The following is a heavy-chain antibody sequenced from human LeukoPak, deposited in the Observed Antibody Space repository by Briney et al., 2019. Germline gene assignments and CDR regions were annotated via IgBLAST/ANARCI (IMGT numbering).Heavy chain of an antibody. CDR1: GGSIGSHY. V-gene: IGHV4-4*07. J-gene: IGHJ4*02. CDR2: IHTSGIT. D-gene: IGHD1-26*01. Sequence: SETLSLTCTVSGGSIGSHYWSWLRQPAGKGLEYIGRIHTSGITNYNPSLKSRVTMSGDTSKNQFYLNLRSVTAADTAVYYCARDLGSNYVYFDYWGQGSLVTVSS. CDR3: ARDLGSNYVYFDY.